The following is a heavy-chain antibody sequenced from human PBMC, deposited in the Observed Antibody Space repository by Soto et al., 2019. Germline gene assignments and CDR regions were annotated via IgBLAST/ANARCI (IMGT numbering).Heavy chain of an antibody. CDR3: SRLLDSWGEPHYFDS. V-gene: IGHV5-51*07. Sequence: PGESLNFSCPASGYIFDSGCIGWLHQLRGRGLDWMGIISPGAPKTRYRPSFKGEISTSAARFFKIAYLQCRSLKASDNAMYYSSRLLDSWGEPHYFDSWGQGTTVTVSS. J-gene: IGHJ4*02. CDR1: GYIFDSGC. D-gene: IGHD3-10*01. CDR2: ISPGAPKT.